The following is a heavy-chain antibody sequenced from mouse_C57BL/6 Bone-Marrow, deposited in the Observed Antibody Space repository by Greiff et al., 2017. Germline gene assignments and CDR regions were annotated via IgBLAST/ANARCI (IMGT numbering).Heavy chain of an antibody. Sequence: DVMLVESGGGLVQPGGSLKLSCAASGFTFSDYYMYWVRQTPEKRLEWVAYISNGGGSTYYPDTVKGRFTISRDNAKNTLYLQMSRLKSEDTAMYYCATGPYYFDYWGQGTTLTVSS. CDR1: GFTFSDYY. J-gene: IGHJ2*01. V-gene: IGHV5-12*01. D-gene: IGHD4-1*01. CDR3: ATGPYYFDY. CDR2: ISNGGGST.